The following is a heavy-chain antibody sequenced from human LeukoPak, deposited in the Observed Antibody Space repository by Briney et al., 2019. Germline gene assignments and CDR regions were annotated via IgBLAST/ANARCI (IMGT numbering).Heavy chain of an antibody. Sequence: SETLSLTCTVSGGSISSHYWSWIRQPPGKGLEWIGYIYYSGSTNYNPSLKSRVTISVDTSKNQFSLKLSSVTAADTAVYYCARVARGFDPWGQGTLVTVSS. V-gene: IGHV4-59*11. J-gene: IGHJ5*02. CDR3: ARVARGFDP. CDR1: GGSISSHY. CDR2: IYYSGST.